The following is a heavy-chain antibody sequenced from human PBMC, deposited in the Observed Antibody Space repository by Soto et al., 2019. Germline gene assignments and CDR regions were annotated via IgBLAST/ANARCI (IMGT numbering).Heavy chain of an antibody. CDR2: IYYSGST. D-gene: IGHD1-20*01. CDR3: ARFIPGTGSDY. J-gene: IGHJ4*02. Sequence: SETLSLTCTVSGGSISSGGYYWSWIRQHPGKGLEWIGYIYYSGSTYYNPSLKSRVTISVDTPKNQFSLKLSSVTAADTAVYYCARFIPGTGSDYWGQGTLVTVSS. V-gene: IGHV4-31*03. CDR1: GGSISSGGYY.